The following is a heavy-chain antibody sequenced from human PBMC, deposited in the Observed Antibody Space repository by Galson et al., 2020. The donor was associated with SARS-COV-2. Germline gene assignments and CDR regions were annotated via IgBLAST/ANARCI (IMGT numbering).Heavy chain of an antibody. Sequence: GGSLRLSCAASGFPFSTYAMHWVRQAPGKGLERVAAISYDGSYKHDIDSLKGRFTISRDNSKNTLYLQMNSLRPEDTAVYYCASSPSRAGSGTSFSFQHWGQGTLVTVSA. CDR3: ASSPSRAGSGTSFSFQH. V-gene: IGHV3-30*10. CDR2: ISYDGSYK. D-gene: IGHD2-2*01. J-gene: IGHJ1*01. CDR1: GFPFSTYA.